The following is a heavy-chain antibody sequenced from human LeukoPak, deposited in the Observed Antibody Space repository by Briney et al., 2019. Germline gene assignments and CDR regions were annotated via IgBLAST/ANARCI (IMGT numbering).Heavy chain of an antibody. J-gene: IGHJ4*02. V-gene: IGHV3-21*01. CDR3: ARGDYYTVDY. D-gene: IGHD3-3*01. CDR1: GFTFSSYS. Sequence: GGSLRLSCAASGFTFSSYSMNWVRQAPGKELEWVSSITSSSNYIYYADSVKGRFTISRDNAKNSLYLQMNSLRAEDTAVYYCARGDYYTVDYWGQGTLVTVSS. CDR2: ITSSSNYI.